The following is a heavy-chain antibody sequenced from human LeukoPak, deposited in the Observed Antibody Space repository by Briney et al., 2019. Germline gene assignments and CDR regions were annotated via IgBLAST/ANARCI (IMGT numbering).Heavy chain of an antibody. D-gene: IGHD5-12*01. J-gene: IGHJ3*02. CDR1: GFTFDDYA. CDR2: ISWNSGSI. V-gene: IGHV3-9*01. CDR3: ARRVATARDAFDI. Sequence: PGRSLRLSCAASGFTFDDYAMHWVRQAPGKGLEWVSGISWNSGSIGYADSVKGRFTISRDNAKNSLFLHMNSLRAEDTAVYYCARRVATARDAFDIWGQGTMVTVSS.